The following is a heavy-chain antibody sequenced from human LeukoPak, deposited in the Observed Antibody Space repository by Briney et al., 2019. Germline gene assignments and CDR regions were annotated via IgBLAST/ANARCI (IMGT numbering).Heavy chain of an antibody. Sequence: GGSLRLSCAAYGSTFGSYWMHWVRQAPGKGLVWVSRIDTDGSSTSDADSVRGRVTISRDNAKNTLYLQMNSLGADDAAVYYCARAGYCSGGSCYFDYWGQGTQVIVSS. V-gene: IGHV3-74*01. CDR1: GSTFGSYW. CDR2: IDTDGSST. CDR3: ARAGYCSGGSCYFDY. J-gene: IGHJ4*02. D-gene: IGHD2-15*01.